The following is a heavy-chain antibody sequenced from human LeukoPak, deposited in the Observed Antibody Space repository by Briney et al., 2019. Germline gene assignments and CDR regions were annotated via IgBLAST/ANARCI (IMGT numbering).Heavy chain of an antibody. CDR1: GYTFTSYY. CDR2: INPNSGDT. J-gene: IGHJ4*02. Sequence: APVKLSCKASGYTFTSYYMHWVRQAPGQGLEWMGRINPNSGDTTYAQNFQGRVTMTRDTSISTVFMDLTSLRSDDTAVYYCARGGHWNDQPYWGQGTLVTVSS. D-gene: IGHD1-1*01. V-gene: IGHV1-2*06. CDR3: ARGGHWNDQPY.